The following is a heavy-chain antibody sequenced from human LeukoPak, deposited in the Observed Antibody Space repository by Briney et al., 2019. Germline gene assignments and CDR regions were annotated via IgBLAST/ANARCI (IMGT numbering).Heavy chain of an antibody. CDR3: ARPHGSGSYGAFDH. Sequence: GGSLRLSCAASGFTFSSYGMHWVRQAPGKGLEWVAVISYDGSNKYYADSVKGRFTISRDNSKNTLYLQMNSLRVEDTAVYYCARPHGSGSYGAFDHWGQGTLVTVSS. CDR2: ISYDGSNK. J-gene: IGHJ4*02. CDR1: GFTFSSYG. V-gene: IGHV3-30*03. D-gene: IGHD3-10*01.